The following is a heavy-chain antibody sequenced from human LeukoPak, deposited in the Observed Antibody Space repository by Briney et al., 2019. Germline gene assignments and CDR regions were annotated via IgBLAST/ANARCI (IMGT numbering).Heavy chain of an antibody. CDR3: ARWIRGAMGAFDI. D-gene: IGHD2-2*03. CDR1: GESFTTFY. Sequence: NASETLSLTCAVYGESFTTFYWGWIRQTPGKGLEWIGEINHTGSTNYNPSLKSRVTISVDKSKNQFSLKLSSVTAADSAVYYCARWIRGAMGAFDIWGQGTMVTVSS. CDR2: INHTGST. J-gene: IGHJ3*02. V-gene: IGHV4-34*01.